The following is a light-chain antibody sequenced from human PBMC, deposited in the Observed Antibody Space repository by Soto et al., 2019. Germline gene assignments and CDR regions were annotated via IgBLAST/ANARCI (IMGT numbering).Light chain of an antibody. CDR1: SSDVGTYNL. CDR3: CSYAGSYTFYVV. Sequence: QSALTQPASVSGSPGQSITISCTGTSSDVGTYNLVSWYQHHPGKAPKLIIYEGTKRPSGVSNRFSGSKSGNTASLTISGLQAEDEAHYYCCSYAGSYTFYVVFGGGTQLTVL. CDR2: EGT. J-gene: IGLJ2*01. V-gene: IGLV2-23*03.